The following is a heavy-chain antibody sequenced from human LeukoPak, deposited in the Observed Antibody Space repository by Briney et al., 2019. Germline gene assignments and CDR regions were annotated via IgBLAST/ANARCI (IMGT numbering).Heavy chain of an antibody. CDR2: INHDGSDT. CDR3: ARDFFSSFGN. Sequence: GGSLRLSCAASGFTFSSYWMHWVRHAPGKGLVWVSRINHDGSDTNYADSVKGRFTISRDNAKNTLYLQMNSLRAEDTAVYYCARDFFSSFGNWGQGTLVTVSS. V-gene: IGHV3-74*01. CDR1: GFTFSSYW. D-gene: IGHD3-10*01. J-gene: IGHJ4*02.